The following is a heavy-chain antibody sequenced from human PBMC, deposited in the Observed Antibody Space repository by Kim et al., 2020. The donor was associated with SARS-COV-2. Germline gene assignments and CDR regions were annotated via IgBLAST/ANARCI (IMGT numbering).Heavy chain of an antibody. CDR2: IYYSGST. CDR1: GGSISSSSYY. Sequence: SETLSLTCTVSGGSISSSSYYWGWIRQPPGKGLEWIGSIYYSGSTYYNPSLKSRVTISVDTSKNQFSLKLSSVTAADTAVYYCASPGYSSGWYGDPPVNFDYWGQGTLVTVSS. CDR3: ASPGYSSGWYGDPPVNFDY. V-gene: IGHV4-39*01. D-gene: IGHD6-19*01. J-gene: IGHJ4*02.